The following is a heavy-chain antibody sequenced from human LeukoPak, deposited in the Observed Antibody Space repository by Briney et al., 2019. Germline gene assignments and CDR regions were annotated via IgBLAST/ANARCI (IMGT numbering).Heavy chain of an antibody. CDR1: GGSFSGYY. CDR2: INHSGST. CDR3: ASGGAITMVRGVITYFDY. D-gene: IGHD3-10*01. Sequence: SETLSLTCAVYGGSFSGYYWSWIRQPPGKGLEWIGEINHSGSTNYNPSLKSRVTISVETSKNQFSLKLSSVTAADTAVYYCASGGAITMVRGVITYFDYWGQGTLVTVSS. V-gene: IGHV4-34*01. J-gene: IGHJ4*02.